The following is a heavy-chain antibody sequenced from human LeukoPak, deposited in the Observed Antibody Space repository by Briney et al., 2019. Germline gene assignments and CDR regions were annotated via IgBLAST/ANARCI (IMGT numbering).Heavy chain of an antibody. CDR3: AKGGIGSSSRLDY. J-gene: IGHJ4*02. CDR1: GFTFSTYV. CDR2: IGGSGGSP. D-gene: IGHD5-18*01. V-gene: IGHV3-23*01. Sequence: PGVSLRLSCAASGFTFSTYVMTWVRQAPGKGLEWVSSIGGSGGSPYYANSVKGRFSISRDNSKNTLYVEMNRRRDADTAVYYCAKGGIGSSSRLDYWGQGTLVTVSS.